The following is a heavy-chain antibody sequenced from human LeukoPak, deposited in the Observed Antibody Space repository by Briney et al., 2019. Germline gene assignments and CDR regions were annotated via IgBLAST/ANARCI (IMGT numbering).Heavy chain of an antibody. CDR1: GYTFTGYY. J-gene: IGHJ4*02. D-gene: IGHD6-19*01. CDR2: INPNSGGT. V-gene: IGHV1-2*04. CDR3: ARDVGGSSGWYFDY. Sequence: ASVTVSCKASGYTFTGYYMHWVRQAPGQGLEWMGWINPNSGGTNYAQKFQGWVTMTRDTSISTAYMELSRLRSDDTAVYYCARDVGGSSGWYFDYWGQGTLVTVSS.